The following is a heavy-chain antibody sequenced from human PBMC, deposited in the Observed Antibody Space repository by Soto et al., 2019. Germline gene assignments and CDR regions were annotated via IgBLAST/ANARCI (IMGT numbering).Heavy chain of an antibody. J-gene: IGHJ2*01. D-gene: IGHD4-17*01. V-gene: IGHV3-23*01. Sequence: EVQLLESGGGLVQPGGSLRLSCAASGLTFSTYAMSWVRQAPGKGLEWVSGISGSGDSAYYADSVKGRFTISRDNSNNTFYLQMNSLRVEDTAVYYCAKDYGTSKYWYFDLWGRGTLVTVSS. CDR3: AKDYGTSKYWYFDL. CDR2: ISGSGDSA. CDR1: GLTFSTYA.